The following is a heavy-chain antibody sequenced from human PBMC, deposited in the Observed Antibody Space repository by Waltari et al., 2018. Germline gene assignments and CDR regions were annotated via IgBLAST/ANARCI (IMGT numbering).Heavy chain of an antibody. D-gene: IGHD3-3*01. CDR3: AKLSGRVPVDY. CDR2: IAYDGSDK. Sequence: GSGGGVVQPGGSLRLSCAASGFTFGTYGMHWVRQAPGKGLEWVAFIAYDGSDKYYADSVKGRFTISRDNSKNTLYLAMDSLRAEDTAVYYCAKLSGRVPVDYWGQGTLVTVSS. CDR1: GFTFGTYG. J-gene: IGHJ4*02. V-gene: IGHV3-30*02.